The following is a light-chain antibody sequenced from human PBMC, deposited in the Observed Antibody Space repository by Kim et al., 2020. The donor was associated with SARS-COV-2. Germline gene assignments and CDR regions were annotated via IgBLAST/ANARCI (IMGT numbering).Light chain of an antibody. V-gene: IGKV3-11*01. CDR2: DAA. Sequence: PGEGTTLSCRARHSVGINLAWYPQTPGQSPRLLIYDAAMRAAGIPGRFSGSGSGTDFTLTIGSLAPEDFAIYYCQQRGSWPPAVTFGGGTKVDIK. J-gene: IGKJ4*01. CDR3: QQRGSWPPAVT. CDR1: HSVGIN.